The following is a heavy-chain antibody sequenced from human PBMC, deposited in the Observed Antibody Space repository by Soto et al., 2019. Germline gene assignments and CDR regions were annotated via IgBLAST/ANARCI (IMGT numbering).Heavy chain of an antibody. CDR2: INHSGST. V-gene: IGHV4-34*01. D-gene: IGHD1-20*01. CDR3: ARERRDGILP. J-gene: IGHJ5*02. Sequence: QVQLQQWGAGLLKPSETLSLTCAVYGGSFSGYYWSWIRQPPGKGLEWIGEINHSGSTHYNPSLKSRVTISVDTSKNQFSLKLSSVTAADTAVYYCARERRDGILPWGQVTLVTVSS. CDR1: GGSFSGYY.